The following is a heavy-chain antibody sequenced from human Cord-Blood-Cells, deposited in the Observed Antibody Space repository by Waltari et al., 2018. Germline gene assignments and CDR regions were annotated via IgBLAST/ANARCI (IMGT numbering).Heavy chain of an antibody. Sequence: QVQLVQSGAEVKKPGASVKVSCKASGYTFTGYYMHWVRQAPGQGLEWMGWINPNSGGTNYAQKFQGRVTMTRDTSISTAYMELSRLRSDDTAVYYCALPYYDFWSGYYDAFDIWGQGTMVTVSS. CDR3: ALPYYDFWSGYYDAFDI. CDR1: GYTFTGYY. V-gene: IGHV1-2*02. CDR2: INPNSGGT. J-gene: IGHJ3*02. D-gene: IGHD3-3*01.